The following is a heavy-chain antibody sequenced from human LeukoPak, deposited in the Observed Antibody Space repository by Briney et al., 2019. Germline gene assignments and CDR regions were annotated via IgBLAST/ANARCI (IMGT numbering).Heavy chain of an antibody. J-gene: IGHJ6*03. Sequence: GGSLRLSCAASGFTFSRHSMHWVRQAPGKGLEWVSFIADNSNQIDYADSVKGRFTISRDNAKKSFYLQMNSLRAEDTAVYYCARGSPDYYYYYCMDVWGKGTTVTVSS. CDR2: IADNSNQI. V-gene: IGHV3-48*01. CDR1: GFTFSRHS. CDR3: ARGSPDYYYYYCMDV.